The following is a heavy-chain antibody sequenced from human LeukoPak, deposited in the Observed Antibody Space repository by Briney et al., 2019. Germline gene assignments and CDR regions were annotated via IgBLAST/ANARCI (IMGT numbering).Heavy chain of an antibody. Sequence: ASVKVSCKASGYTFTSYDINWVRQATGQGLEWMGWMNPNSGNTGYAQKFQGRVTMTRNTSISTAYMELSSLRSEDTAVYCCARGPITMVRGVPIPPFDYWGQGTLVTVSS. V-gene: IGHV1-8*01. D-gene: IGHD3-10*01. J-gene: IGHJ4*02. CDR2: MNPNSGNT. CDR1: GYTFTSYD. CDR3: ARGPITMVRGVPIPPFDY.